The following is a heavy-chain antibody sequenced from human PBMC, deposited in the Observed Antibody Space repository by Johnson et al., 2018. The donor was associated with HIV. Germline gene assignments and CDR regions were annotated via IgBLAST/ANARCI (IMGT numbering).Heavy chain of an antibody. D-gene: IGHD3/OR15-3a*01. CDR2: ISYAGSNQ. Sequence: QVQLVDSGGGSVQPGGSLRLSCAASGFTFSSYAMSWVRQAPGKGLEWVAVISYAGSNQYYADSVKGLSTISRDNSNNTLFLQMNSLRADDTGVYYCAKDKFMFLDNPVDAFDVWGQGTMVTFSS. J-gene: IGHJ3*01. CDR1: GFTFSSYA. V-gene: IGHV3-30*18. CDR3: AKDKFMFLDNPVDAFDV.